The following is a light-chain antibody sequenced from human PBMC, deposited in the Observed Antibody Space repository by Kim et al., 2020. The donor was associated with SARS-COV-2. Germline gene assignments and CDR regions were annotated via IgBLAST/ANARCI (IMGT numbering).Light chain of an antibody. CDR3: QQYGTPPLT. CDR1: QTVSNNY. J-gene: IGKJ4*01. V-gene: IGKV3-20*01. CDR2: GAS. Sequence: PGERATLSCRASQTVSNNYLAWYQHKPGQAPRLLIFGASSRATGIPDRFSGSGSETDFTLTIGSLEPEDFAVYYCQQYGTPPLTFGGGTKG.